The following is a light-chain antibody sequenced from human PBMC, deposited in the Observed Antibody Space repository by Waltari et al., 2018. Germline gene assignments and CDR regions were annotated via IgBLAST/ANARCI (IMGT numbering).Light chain of an antibody. CDR1: NIESKS. Sequence: SYVLTQPPSVSVAPGETARLTCGGNNIESKSVHWYRQRPGQAPVLVISYDSDRPSGIPERLSGSNSGNTATLTISRVEAGDEADYCCQVWDANTDPGVFGTGTEVTVL. CDR3: QVWDANTDPGV. V-gene: IGLV3-21*01. J-gene: IGLJ1*01. CDR2: YDS.